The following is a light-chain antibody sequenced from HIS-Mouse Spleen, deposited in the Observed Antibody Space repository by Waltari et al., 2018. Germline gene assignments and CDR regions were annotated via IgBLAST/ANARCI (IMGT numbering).Light chain of an antibody. CDR1: QSVSSSY. Sequence: EIVLTQSPGTLSLSPGERATLSCRASQSVSSSYLAWYQQKPGQAPRLLIYGASSRATGIPDRFSCSGSGTDFTLNISRLEPEDFAVYYCQQYGSSPPWTFGQGTKVEIK. V-gene: IGKV3-20*01. CDR2: GAS. J-gene: IGKJ1*01. CDR3: QQYGSSPPWT.